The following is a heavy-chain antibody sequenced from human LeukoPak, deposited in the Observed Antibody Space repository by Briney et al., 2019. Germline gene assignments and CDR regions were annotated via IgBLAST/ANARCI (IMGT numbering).Heavy chain of an antibody. CDR2: VSGSGDNT. V-gene: IGHV3-23*01. J-gene: IGHJ6*03. Sequence: GGSLRLSCAASGFTFSSHAMSWVRQAPGKGLEWVSAVSGSGDNTYYADSVKGRFTISRDNSKNTLYLHMSSPRAEDTAVYYCACTAYYYYYLDVWGKGTTATVSS. CDR1: GFTFSSHA. CDR3: ACTAYYYYYLDV. D-gene: IGHD5-18*01.